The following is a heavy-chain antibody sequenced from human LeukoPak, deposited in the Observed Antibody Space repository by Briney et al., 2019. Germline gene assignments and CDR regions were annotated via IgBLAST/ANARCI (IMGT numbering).Heavy chain of an antibody. CDR2: MNPNSGNT. V-gene: IGHV1-8*03. CDR1: GYTFTSYD. J-gene: IGHJ4*02. Sequence: ASVKVSCEASGYTFTSYDINWVRQATGQGLEWMGWMNPNSGNTGYAQKFQGRVTITRNTSISTAYMELSSLRSEDTAVYYCAVYCSSTSCPFDYWGQGTLVTVSS. CDR3: AVYCSSTSCPFDY. D-gene: IGHD2-2*01.